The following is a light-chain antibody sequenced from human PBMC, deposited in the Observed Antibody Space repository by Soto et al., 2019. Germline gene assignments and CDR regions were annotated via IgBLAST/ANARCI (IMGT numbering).Light chain of an antibody. Sequence: IQLTQSPSSLSASVGDRVTITCRASQAISSHLAWYQQKPGKAPKLLIYAASTLQSGVPSRFSGSGSGTDFTLTISCLQSEDFATYYCQQYYSYPPWTFGQGTKVDIK. CDR3: QQYYSYPPWT. CDR1: QAISSH. CDR2: AAS. J-gene: IGKJ1*01. V-gene: IGKV1-9*01.